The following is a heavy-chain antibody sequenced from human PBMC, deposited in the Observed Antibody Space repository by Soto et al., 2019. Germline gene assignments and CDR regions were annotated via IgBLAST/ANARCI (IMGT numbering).Heavy chain of an antibody. CDR3: AQRPPAYLLAAAAFDI. V-gene: IGHV2-5*02. D-gene: IGHD6-13*01. J-gene: IGHJ3*02. Sequence: QITSKESGPTLVKPTQTLTLTCTFSGFSLSTTGVGVDWIRQPPEKALQGLALIYWDDDKRYSSSLKSRRTISKDTSKHRLVLTMTTMDPVDTATYYCAQRPPAYLLAAAAFDIWGQGTMVTVSS. CDR1: GFSLSTTGVG. CDR2: IYWDDDK.